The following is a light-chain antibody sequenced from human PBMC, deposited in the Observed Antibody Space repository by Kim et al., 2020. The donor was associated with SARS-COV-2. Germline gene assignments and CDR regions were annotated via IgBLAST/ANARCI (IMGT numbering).Light chain of an antibody. Sequence: DIQMTQSPSSLSASVGDRVTITCQASDDIVNYLNWYQHKPGKAPKLLISDASNLQTGVPSRFSGSGSKTHFTLTISNLQPEDVGTYYCQQSDTVPNTFGQGTKLEI. CDR1: DDIVNY. CDR2: DAS. V-gene: IGKV1-33*01. CDR3: QQSDTVPNT. J-gene: IGKJ2*01.